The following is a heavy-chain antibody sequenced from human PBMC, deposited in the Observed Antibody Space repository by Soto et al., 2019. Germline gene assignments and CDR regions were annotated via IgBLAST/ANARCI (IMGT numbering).Heavy chain of an antibody. CDR3: ARDNASSSWYGDYFDY. Sequence: GGSLRLSCAASGFTFSSYWMHWVRQAPGKGLVWVSRINSDGSSTSYADSVKGRFTISRDNAKNTLYLQMNSLRAEDTAVYYCARDNASSSWYGDYFDYWGQGTLVTVSS. V-gene: IGHV3-74*01. D-gene: IGHD6-13*01. J-gene: IGHJ4*02. CDR2: INSDGSST. CDR1: GFTFSSYW.